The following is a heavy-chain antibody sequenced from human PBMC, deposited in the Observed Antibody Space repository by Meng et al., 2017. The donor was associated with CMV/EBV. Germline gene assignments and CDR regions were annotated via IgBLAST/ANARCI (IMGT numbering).Heavy chain of an antibody. V-gene: IGHV4-39*07. CDR2: IYYSGST. CDR1: GGSISSSSYY. Sequence: QLRLKGSVPGLVKPSETPSLTCTVSGGSISSSSYYWGWIRQPPGKGLEWIGSIYYSGSTYYNPSLKSRVTISVDTSKNQFSLKLSSVTAADTAVYYCASRITIFGVVTAFDPWGQGTLVTVSS. D-gene: IGHD3-3*01. J-gene: IGHJ5*02. CDR3: ASRITIFGVVTAFDP.